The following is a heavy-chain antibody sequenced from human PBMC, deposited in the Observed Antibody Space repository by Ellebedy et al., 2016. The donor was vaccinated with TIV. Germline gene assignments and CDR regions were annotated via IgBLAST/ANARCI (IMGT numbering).Heavy chain of an antibody. J-gene: IGHJ4*02. CDR1: GYTFISYG. D-gene: IGHD3-10*01. V-gene: IGHV1-18*01. CDR3: ARETTQLLWFGSGFDY. Sequence: ASVKVSCXASGYTFISYGISWVRQAPGQGLEWMGWISAHNGNTNYAQKLQGRVTVTTDTSTSTAYMELRSLRSDDTAVYYCARETTQLLWFGSGFDYWGQGTLVTVSS. CDR2: ISAHNGNT.